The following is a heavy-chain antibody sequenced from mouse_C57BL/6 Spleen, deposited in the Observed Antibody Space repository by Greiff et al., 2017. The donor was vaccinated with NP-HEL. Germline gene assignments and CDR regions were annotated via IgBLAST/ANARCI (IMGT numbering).Heavy chain of an antibody. D-gene: IGHD1-1*01. CDR3: ARHYYGSSYRYFDY. V-gene: IGHV1-64*01. J-gene: IGHJ2*01. CDR2: IHPNSGST. CDR1: GYTFTSYW. Sequence: QVQLQQPGAELVKPGASVKLSCKASGYTFTSYWMHWVKQRPGQGLEWIGMIHPNSGSTNYNEKFKSKATLTVDKSSSTAYMQLSSLTSEDSAVYYCARHYYGSSYRYFDYWGQGTTLTVSS.